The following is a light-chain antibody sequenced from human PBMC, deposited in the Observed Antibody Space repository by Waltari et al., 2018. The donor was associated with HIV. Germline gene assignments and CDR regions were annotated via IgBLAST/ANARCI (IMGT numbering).Light chain of an antibody. CDR1: QNIGRS. Sequence: IQVTQSPSYVSEPVGGGVSISCRASQNIGRSLAWYQLKPGKAPKLLVYEASRLNDGVPARFHATGSRSNFTLDINNLQSEDFAIYVCQQASSFPHTFG. CDR3: QQASSFPHT. V-gene: IGKV1-12*01. CDR2: EAS. J-gene: IGKJ2*01.